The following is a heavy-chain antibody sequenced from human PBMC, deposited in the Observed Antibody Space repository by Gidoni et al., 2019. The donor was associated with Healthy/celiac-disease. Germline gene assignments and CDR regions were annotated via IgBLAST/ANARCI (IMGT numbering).Heavy chain of an antibody. CDR3: SRSVPGYSSSCPLFDY. J-gene: IGHJ4*02. CDR1: DDSISSGGSS. CDR2: IYHSGST. Sequence: QLQLQVSGSGLVKPSQTLSLTCAVSDDSISSGGSSWSWIRQPPGKGLEWIGYIYHSGSTYYNPSLKIRVTISVDRSKNQFSLKLSSVPAADTAVYYWSRSVPGYSSSCPLFDYWGQGTLVNVSS. V-gene: IGHV4-30-2*01. D-gene: IGHD6-13*01.